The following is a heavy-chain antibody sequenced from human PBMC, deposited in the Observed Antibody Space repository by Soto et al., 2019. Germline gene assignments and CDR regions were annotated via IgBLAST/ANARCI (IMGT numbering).Heavy chain of an antibody. J-gene: IGHJ4*02. CDR2: ISGSGGST. Sequence: EVQLLESGGGLVQPRGSLRLSCAASGFTFSSYAMTWVRQAPGKGREWVSAISGSGGSTYYADSVKGRFTISRDNSKNTLYLQMNSLRAEDTALYYCAKGYEGGTYYVGTFDYWGQGTLVTVSS. D-gene: IGHD1-26*01. CDR1: GFTFSSYA. CDR3: AKGYEGGTYYVGTFDY. V-gene: IGHV3-23*01.